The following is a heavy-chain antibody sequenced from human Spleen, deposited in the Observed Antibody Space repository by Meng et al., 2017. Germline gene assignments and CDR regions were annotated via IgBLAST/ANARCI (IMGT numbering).Heavy chain of an antibody. Sequence: GESLKISCAASGFTFSDYYMSWIRQAPGKGLEWVSYISSSGSTIYYADSVKGRFTISRDNAKNSLYLQMNSLRAEDTAVYYCARVLGLYCSGGSCYGDYYYYGMDVWGQGTTVTVSS. CDR3: ARVLGLYCSGGSCYGDYYYYGMDV. CDR1: GFTFSDYY. V-gene: IGHV3-11*04. CDR2: ISSSGSTI. D-gene: IGHD2-15*01. J-gene: IGHJ6*02.